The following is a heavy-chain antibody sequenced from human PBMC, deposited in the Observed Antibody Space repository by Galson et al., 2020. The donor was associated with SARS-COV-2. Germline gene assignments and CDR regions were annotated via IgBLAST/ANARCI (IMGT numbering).Heavy chain of an antibody. CDR2: IDQGGTDE. J-gene: IGHJ4*02. CDR1: GFTFSKNW. CDR3: AKDDQLLPLSIFDS. Sequence: GESLKISCAASGFTFSKNWMTWVRQAPGKGLEWVAKIDQGGTDEYYVDSVKGRFTISRDNAKNSLYLQMNNVRVEDTAVYYCAKDDQLLPLSIFDSWDPGTLVTVSS. D-gene: IGHD2-2*01. V-gene: IGHV3-7*03.